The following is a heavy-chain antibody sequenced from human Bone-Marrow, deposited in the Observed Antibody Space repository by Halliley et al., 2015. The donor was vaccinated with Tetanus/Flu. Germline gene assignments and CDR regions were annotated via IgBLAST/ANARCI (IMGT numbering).Heavy chain of an antibody. Sequence: SLRLSCAASGFTFSSSGMHWVRQAPGTGLEWLALISNDGVKVYYSDAVKGRLTISRDNSKNMLYLQMNSLRVEDTSVYYCAKIVICFGVGVFEKGWDIWGQGTLVTVSS. V-gene: IGHV3-30*18. J-gene: IGHJ4*02. CDR3: AKIVICFGVGVFEKGWDI. CDR1: GFTFSSSG. D-gene: IGHD3-10*01. CDR2: ISNDGVKV.